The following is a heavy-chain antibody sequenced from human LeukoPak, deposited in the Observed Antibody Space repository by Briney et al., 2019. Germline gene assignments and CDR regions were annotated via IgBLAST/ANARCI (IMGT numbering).Heavy chain of an antibody. CDR2: ISGSGGST. V-gene: IGHV3-23*01. CDR1: GFTFSSYA. J-gene: IGHJ4*02. D-gene: IGHD3-10*02. Sequence: PGGSLRLSCAASGFTFSSYAMSWVRQAPGKGLGWVSAISGSGGSTYYADSVKGRFTISRDNAKNTMILQMNNLRVEDTAVYYCAAVPGIIIAGYFASWGRGTLVAVSA. CDR3: AAVPGIIIAGYFAS.